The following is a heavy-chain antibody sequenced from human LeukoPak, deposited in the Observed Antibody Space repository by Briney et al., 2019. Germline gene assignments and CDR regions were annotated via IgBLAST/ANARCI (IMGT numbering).Heavy chain of an antibody. V-gene: IGHV3-30*04. CDR1: GFTFSSYA. CDR3: ARVGTRRTTYYYYYMDV. J-gene: IGHJ6*03. Sequence: PGGSLRLSCAASGFTFSSYAMHWVRQAPGKGLEWVAVISYDGSNKYYADSVKGRFTISRDNSKNTLYLQMNSLRAEDTAVYYCARVGTRRTTYYYYYMDVWGKGTTVTVSS. CDR2: ISYDGSNK. D-gene: IGHD1/OR15-1a*01.